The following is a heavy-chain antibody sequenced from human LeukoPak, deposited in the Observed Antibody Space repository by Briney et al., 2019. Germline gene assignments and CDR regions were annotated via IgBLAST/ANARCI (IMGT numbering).Heavy chain of an antibody. CDR2: ISGDGGRT. Sequence: PGGSLRLSCAASGFTFDDYAMHWVRQAPGKGLEWVSLISGDGGRTYYADSVKGRFTISRDNSKNSLYLQMNSLRTEDTALYYCVKDLHFNYLGPDYWGQGTPVPVSS. V-gene: IGHV3-43*02. J-gene: IGHJ4*02. CDR1: GFTFDDYA. CDR3: VKDLHFNYLGPDY. D-gene: IGHD4-11*01.